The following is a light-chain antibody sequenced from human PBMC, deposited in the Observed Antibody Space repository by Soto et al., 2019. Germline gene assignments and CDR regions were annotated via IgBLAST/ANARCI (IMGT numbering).Light chain of an antibody. V-gene: IGKV3-11*01. CDR2: DAS. CDR1: QTVSNY. Sequence: EIVLTQSPATLSLSPGERATLSCRASQTVSNYLLWYQQKPGQAPSLLIYDASNRATGIPARFSGSGSGTDFTLTISSLEPEDFAVYYCQQRSNWPRGTFGQGTKVDIK. J-gene: IGKJ1*01. CDR3: QQRSNWPRGT.